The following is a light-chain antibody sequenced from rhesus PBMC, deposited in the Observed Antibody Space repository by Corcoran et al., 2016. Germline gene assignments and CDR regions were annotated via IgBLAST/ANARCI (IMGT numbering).Light chain of an antibody. CDR1: QGISSW. CDR2: KAS. J-gene: IGKJ2*01. V-gene: IGKV1-21*01. CDR3: QQYNSAPHS. Sequence: DIQMTQSPSSLSASVGDRVTITCRASQGISSWLAWYQQKPGKAPNLLIYKASNLQGGVSSRFSGSGSCTDFTLTISSLQPEDFASYYCQQYNSAPHSFGQGTKVEIK.